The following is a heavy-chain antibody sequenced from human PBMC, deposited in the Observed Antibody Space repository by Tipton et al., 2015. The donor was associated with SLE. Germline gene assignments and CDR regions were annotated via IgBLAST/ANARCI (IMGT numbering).Heavy chain of an antibody. V-gene: IGHV4-34*09. CDR2: IDRSGRA. CDR3: AREVNVVSDSDAFDI. CDR1: GGSLSGHY. D-gene: IGHD2-21*01. J-gene: IGHJ3*02. Sequence: TLSLTCAVYGGSLSGHYWSWLRQHPGKGLEWIGFIDRSGRAYYNPSLKSPVTISVDTSKNQFSLRLRSVTAADTAVYYCAREVNVVSDSDAFDIWGRGTMVTVSS.